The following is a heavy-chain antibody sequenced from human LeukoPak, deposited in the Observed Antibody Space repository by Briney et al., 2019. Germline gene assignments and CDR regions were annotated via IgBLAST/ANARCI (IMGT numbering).Heavy chain of an antibody. D-gene: IGHD4-17*01. J-gene: IGHJ5*02. CDR2: ISYDGSNK. Sequence: GRSLRLSCAASGFTFSSYAMHWVRQAPGKGLEWVAVISYDGSNKYYADSVKGRFTISRDNSKNTLYLQMNSLRAEDTAVYYCARGGGDYVGSRFDPWGQGTLVTVSS. CDR1: GFTFSSYA. V-gene: IGHV3-30*04. CDR3: ARGGGDYVGSRFDP.